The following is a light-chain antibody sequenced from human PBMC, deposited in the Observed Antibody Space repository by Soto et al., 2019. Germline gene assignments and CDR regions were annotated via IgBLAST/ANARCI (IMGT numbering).Light chain of an antibody. Sequence: DIQMTQSPSSVSASVGDRVTITCRASQGISSRLAWYQQIPGKAPELLIYAASSLQSGVPSRCSGSGSGTDFTLTINSLQPEDFATYYCQQTNSVPLTFGGGTKVEIK. J-gene: IGKJ4*01. V-gene: IGKV1D-12*01. CDR2: AAS. CDR3: QQTNSVPLT. CDR1: QGISSR.